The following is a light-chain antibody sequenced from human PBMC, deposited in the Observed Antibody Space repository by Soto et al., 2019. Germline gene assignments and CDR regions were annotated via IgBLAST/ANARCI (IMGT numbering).Light chain of an antibody. Sequence: EFVLKQSPGTLSLSPGERATLSCRASQSVSNSYVAWYQQQARQAPRLLLNDTSSRVTGIPDRFSGSGSGTDFTLPISRLEPADFAVFYCRQYGTSEIIFGQGTRLEIK. CDR3: RQYGTSEII. CDR1: QSVSNSY. CDR2: DTS. J-gene: IGKJ5*01. V-gene: IGKV3-20*01.